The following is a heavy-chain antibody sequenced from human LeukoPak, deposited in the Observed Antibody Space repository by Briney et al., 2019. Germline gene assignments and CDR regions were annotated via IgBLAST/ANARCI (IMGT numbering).Heavy chain of an antibody. CDR2: IWNAGTNT. D-gene: IGHD3-16*01. Sequence: GGSLRLSCAASGFSFSTYGMHWVRQAPGKGLEWVALIWNAGTNTYYADSVEGRFTISRDNSKNTLYLQMNSLRAEDTAVYYCAGDTPPGGDYYFDYWGQGTLVIVSS. J-gene: IGHJ4*02. CDR3: AGDTPPGGDYYFDY. CDR1: GFSFSTYG. V-gene: IGHV3-33*01.